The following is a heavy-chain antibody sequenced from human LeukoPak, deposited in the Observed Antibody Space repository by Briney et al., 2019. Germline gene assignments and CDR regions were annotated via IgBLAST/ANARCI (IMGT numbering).Heavy chain of an antibody. CDR3: ARGGGLDV. CDR1: GFTFSRYW. Sequence: GSLRLSCAASGFTFSRYWMNWARQAPGKGLEWVASINHNGNVNYYVDSVKGRFTISGDNAKNSLYLQMSNLRAEDTAVYFCARGGGLDVWGQGATVTVSS. J-gene: IGHJ6*02. CDR2: INHNGNVN. V-gene: IGHV3-7*03. D-gene: IGHD3-16*01.